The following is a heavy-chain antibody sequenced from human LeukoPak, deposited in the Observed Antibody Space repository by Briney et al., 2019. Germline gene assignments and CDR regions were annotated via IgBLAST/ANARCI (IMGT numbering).Heavy chain of an antibody. CDR1: EFTLSKSW. CDR3: TPGHYSSL. D-gene: IGHD2-2*01. J-gene: IGHJ4*02. V-gene: IGHV3-15*01. Sequence: GGSLRLSCTGTEFTLSKSWMRWARQAPGKGLEWVGRIQSKTDGATTDYGAAVKGRFTISRDDLKNTLYLQMDSLKIEDTAVYYCTPGHYSSLWGQGTLVTVSS. CDR2: IQSKTDGATT.